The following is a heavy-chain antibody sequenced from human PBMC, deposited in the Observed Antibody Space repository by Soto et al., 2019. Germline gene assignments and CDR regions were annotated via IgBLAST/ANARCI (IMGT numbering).Heavy chain of an antibody. V-gene: IGHV3-21*01. Sequence: PGGSLRLSCAASGFTFSSYSMNWVRQAPGKGLEWVSSISSSSSYIYYADSVKGRFTISRDNAKNSLYLQMNSLRAEDTAVYFCARDEGADYDFWSGYPNYYYGMDVWGQGTTVTVSS. J-gene: IGHJ6*02. CDR3: ARDEGADYDFWSGYPNYYYGMDV. CDR1: GFTFSSYS. CDR2: ISSSSSYI. D-gene: IGHD3-3*01.